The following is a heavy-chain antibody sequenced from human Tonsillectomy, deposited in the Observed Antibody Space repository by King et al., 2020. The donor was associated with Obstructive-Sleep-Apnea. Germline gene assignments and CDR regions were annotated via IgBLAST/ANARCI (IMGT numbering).Heavy chain of an antibody. CDR3: ADLVGYCRYTSCPGH. Sequence: VQLVQSGGGVVQPGRSLRLSCAASGFNFSTYAFNWVRQTPGKGLEWVALISDDGSNKYYAESVKGRFTISRDNSKNTLYLQMDSLRGEDTAVYYCADLVGYCRYTSCPGHWGQGTLVTVSS. CDR1: GFNFSTYA. V-gene: IGHV3-30*01. D-gene: IGHD2-2*01. CDR2: ISDDGSNK. J-gene: IGHJ4*02.